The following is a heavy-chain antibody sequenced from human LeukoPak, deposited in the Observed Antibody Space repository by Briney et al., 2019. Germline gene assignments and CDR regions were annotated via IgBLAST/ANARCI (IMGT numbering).Heavy chain of an antibody. CDR1: GGTFSSYA. CDR2: MNPNSGNI. CDR3: ARGRIPAAILGNNWFDP. D-gene: IGHD2-2*02. V-gene: IGHV1-8*03. Sequence: GASVKVSCKASGGTFSSYAISWVRQAPGQGLEWMGWMNPNSGNIGYAQKFQGRVTITRNTSISTAYMELSSLRSEDTAVYYCARGRIPAAILGNNWFDPWGQGTLVTVSS. J-gene: IGHJ5*02.